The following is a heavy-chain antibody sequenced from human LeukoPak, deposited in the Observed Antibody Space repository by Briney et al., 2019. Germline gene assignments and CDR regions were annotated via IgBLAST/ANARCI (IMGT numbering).Heavy chain of an antibody. CDR3: ASYDSDPGAFDI. V-gene: IGHV4-59*01. CDR2: IYYSGST. Sequence: SETLSLTCTVSGGSISSYYWSWIRQPPGKGLEWIGYIYYSGSTNYNPSLKSRVTISVDTSKNQFSLKLSSVTAADTAVYYCASYDSDPGAFDIWGQGTMVTVSS. D-gene: IGHD3-22*01. CDR1: GGSISSYY. J-gene: IGHJ3*02.